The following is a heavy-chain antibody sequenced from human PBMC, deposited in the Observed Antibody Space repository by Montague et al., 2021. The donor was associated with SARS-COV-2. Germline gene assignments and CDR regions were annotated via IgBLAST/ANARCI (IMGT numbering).Heavy chain of an antibody. V-gene: IGHV4-34*01. CDR1: GGSFSGHY. CDR3: ARGRIEVSMIVVVLTGASYYMDV. J-gene: IGHJ6*03. D-gene: IGHD3-22*01. Sequence: SETLSLTCAVYGGSFSGHYWSWIRQPPGKGLEWIGEINNSGGTNYNPSLKSRVTISVDTSKNQFSLKLHSVTAADTAVYYRARGRIEVSMIVVVLTGASYYMDVWGKGTTVTVSS. CDR2: INNSGGT.